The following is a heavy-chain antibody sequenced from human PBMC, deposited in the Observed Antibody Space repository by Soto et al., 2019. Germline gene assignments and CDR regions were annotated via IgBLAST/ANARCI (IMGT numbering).Heavy chain of an antibody. CDR1: GFTFSSYG. V-gene: IGHV3-30*18. CDR3: AKEGMVVPAAMLDD. Sequence: GGSLRLSCAASGFTFSSYGMHWVRQAPGKGLEWVAVISYDGSNKYYADSVKGRFTISRDNSKNTLYLQMNSLRAEDTAVYYWAKEGMVVPAAMLDDWGHGTLVNVSS. CDR2: ISYDGSNK. J-gene: IGHJ4*01. D-gene: IGHD2-2*01.